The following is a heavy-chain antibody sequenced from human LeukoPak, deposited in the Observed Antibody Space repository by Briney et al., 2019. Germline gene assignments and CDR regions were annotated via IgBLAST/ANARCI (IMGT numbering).Heavy chain of an antibody. CDR1: GFTFTSYA. J-gene: IGHJ4*02. CDR2: ARASCGIT. CDR3: ARVRVAAGTWFFDY. V-gene: IGHV3-23*01. Sequence: GGSLRLSCVASGFTFTSYAMSWVRQAPGKGLESVSTARASCGITYYADSVKGRFTISRDSSKNTLHLQMNSLRAEDTAVYYCARVRVAAGTWFFDYWSQGTLVTVSS. D-gene: IGHD6-13*01.